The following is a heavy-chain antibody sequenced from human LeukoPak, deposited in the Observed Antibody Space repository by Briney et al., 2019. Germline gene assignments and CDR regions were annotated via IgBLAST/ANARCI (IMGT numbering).Heavy chain of an antibody. CDR1: GYTFTSYG. J-gene: IGHJ6*02. V-gene: IGHV1-18*01. CDR3: ARDPMIVVVITPVYYYYGMDV. Sequence: ASVKVSCKASGYTFTSYGISWVRQAPGQGLEWMGWIIAYNGNTNYAQKLQGRVNMTTDTSTGTAYVELRSLRSDDTAVYYCARDPMIVVVITPVYYYYGMDVWGQGTTVTVSS. CDR2: IIAYNGNT. D-gene: IGHD3-22*01.